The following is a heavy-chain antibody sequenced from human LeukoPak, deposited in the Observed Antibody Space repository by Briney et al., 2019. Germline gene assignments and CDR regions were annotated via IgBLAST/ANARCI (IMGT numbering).Heavy chain of an antibody. Sequence: GGSLRLSCAASGFTFSNSGMHWVRQAPGKGLEWVAIIWDDGGSEYYADSVKGRFTISKDNSKDTLYLQTHSLRAEDAAVYYCARDLEGVGATQGFDYWGQGTLVTVSS. J-gene: IGHJ4*02. V-gene: IGHV3-33*01. D-gene: IGHD1-26*01. CDR3: ARDLEGVGATQGFDY. CDR1: GFTFSNSG. CDR2: IWDDGGSE.